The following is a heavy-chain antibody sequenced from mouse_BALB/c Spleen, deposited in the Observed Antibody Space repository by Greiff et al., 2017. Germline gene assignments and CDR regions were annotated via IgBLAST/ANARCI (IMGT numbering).Heavy chain of an antibody. D-gene: IGHD2-2*01. CDR3: ARGYDVYYFDY. CDR2: ISYDGSN. V-gene: IGHV3-6*02. Sequence: DVQLQESGPGLVKPSQSLSLTCSVTGYSITSGYYWNWIRQFPGNKLEWMGYISYDGSNNYNPSLKNRISITRDTSKNQFFLKLNSVTTEDTATYYCARGYDVYYFDYWGQGTTLTVSS. J-gene: IGHJ2*01. CDR1: GYSITSGYY.